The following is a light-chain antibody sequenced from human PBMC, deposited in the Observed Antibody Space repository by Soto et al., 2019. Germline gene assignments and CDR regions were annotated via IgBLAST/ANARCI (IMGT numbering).Light chain of an antibody. CDR1: SSDVGGYNY. CDR3: SSYTSSTTLEV. V-gene: IGLV2-14*01. J-gene: IGLJ1*01. CDR2: EVS. Sequence: QSLLTPPASVAGSPGQSITISCTGTSSDVGGYNYVSWYQQHPGKAPKLMIYEVSNRPSGVSNRFSGSKSGNTASLTISGLQAEDEADYYCSSYTSSTTLEVFGTGTRVTVL.